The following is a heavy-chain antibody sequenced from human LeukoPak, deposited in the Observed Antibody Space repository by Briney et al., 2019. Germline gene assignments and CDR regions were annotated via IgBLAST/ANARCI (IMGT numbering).Heavy chain of an antibody. Sequence: SETLSLTCTVSGGSISSYYWSWIRQPPGKGLEWIGYIYYSGSTYYNPSLKSRVTISVDTSKNQFSLKLGSVTAADTAVYYCAGTYYYGSGSYYDYYYGMDVWGKGTTVTVSS. CDR3: AGTYYYGSGSYYDYYYGMDV. CDR2: IYYSGST. J-gene: IGHJ6*04. CDR1: GGSISSYY. D-gene: IGHD3-10*01. V-gene: IGHV4-59*01.